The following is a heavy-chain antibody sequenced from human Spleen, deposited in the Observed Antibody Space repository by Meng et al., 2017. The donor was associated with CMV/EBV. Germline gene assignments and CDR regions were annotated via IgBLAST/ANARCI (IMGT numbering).Heavy chain of an antibody. CDR3: TTDPVVLVPAAITGRSPKHYYYYGMDV. Sequence: GGSLRLSCAASGFTFINAWMGWVRQAPGKGLEWVGRINSKIDGGTTDYAAPVEGRFTISRDDSKNTLYLQMNTLRAEDTAVYFCTTDPVVLVPAAITGRSPKHYYYYGMDVWGQGTTVTVSS. D-gene: IGHD2-2*02. CDR2: INSKIDGGTT. J-gene: IGHJ6*02. CDR1: GFTFINAW. V-gene: IGHV3-15*01.